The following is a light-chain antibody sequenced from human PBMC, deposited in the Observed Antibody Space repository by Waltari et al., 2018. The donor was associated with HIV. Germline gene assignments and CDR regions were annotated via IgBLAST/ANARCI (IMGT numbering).Light chain of an antibody. J-gene: IGKJ1*01. CDR2: AGS. Sequence: DMQMAQSPSSVSASVGARVPVTCRTSQGGSNGLDWYQQKPGKAPKLLIYAGSSWQSGVPARFSGSGSGTDFTLTISRLQPEDVATYYCQQANSFPRTFGQGTKVEIK. CDR1: QGGSNG. CDR3: QQANSFPRT. V-gene: IGKV1-12*01.